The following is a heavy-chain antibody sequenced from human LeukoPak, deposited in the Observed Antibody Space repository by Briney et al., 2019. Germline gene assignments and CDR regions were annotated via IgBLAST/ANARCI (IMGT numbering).Heavy chain of an antibody. CDR1: GFTFSSYW. CDR2: ISYDGSNK. Sequence: GGSLRLSCAASGFTFSSYWMSWVRQAPGKGLEWVAVISYDGSNKYYADSVKGRFTISRDNSKNTLYLQMNSLRAEDTAVYYCAKIMGPRDYDGNFDYWGQGTLVTVSS. J-gene: IGHJ4*02. D-gene: IGHD3-22*01. V-gene: IGHV3-30*18. CDR3: AKIMGPRDYDGNFDY.